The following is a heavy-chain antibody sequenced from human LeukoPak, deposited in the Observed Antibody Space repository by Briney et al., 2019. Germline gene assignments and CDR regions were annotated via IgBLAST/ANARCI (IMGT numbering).Heavy chain of an antibody. CDR2: INHSGST. J-gene: IGHJ5*02. V-gene: IGHV4-34*01. Sequence: SETLSLTCAVSGGSFSGYYWSWIRQPPGKGLEWIGEINHSGSTNYNPSLKSRVTISVDTSKNQFSLKLSSVTAADTAVYYCARDLGDYNSRAYEVWFDPWGQGTLVTVSS. CDR1: GGSFSGYY. D-gene: IGHD3-22*01. CDR3: ARDLGDYNSRAYEVWFDP.